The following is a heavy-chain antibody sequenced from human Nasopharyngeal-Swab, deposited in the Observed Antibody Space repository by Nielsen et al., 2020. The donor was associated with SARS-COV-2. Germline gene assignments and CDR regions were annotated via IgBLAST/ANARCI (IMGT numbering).Heavy chain of an antibody. CDR2: ISSGSRNT. V-gene: IGHV3-48*02. Sequence: GGSLRLSCAASGFNFNTYNMNWVRQAPGKGLEWISYISSGSRNTYYADSVKGRFTISRDNGENSVYLQMNSLRDEDTAVYYCVRGASSAFVRWLDPWGQGTLVTVSS. CDR1: GFNFNTYN. CDR3: VRGASSAFVRWLDP. D-gene: IGHD3-22*01. J-gene: IGHJ5*02.